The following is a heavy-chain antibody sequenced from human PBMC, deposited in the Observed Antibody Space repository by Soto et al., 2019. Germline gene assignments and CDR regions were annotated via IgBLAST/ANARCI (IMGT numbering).Heavy chain of an antibody. Sequence: QVQLVESGGGVIQPGRSLRLSCAASGFTLRLHAMHWVGQAPGKGLEWMAQVWYAGSIKYYTDSVKGRFTVSRDDFKNTVFLQMDSLRAEDTAVYYCARDGQQLTPYALDVWGQGTTVIVSS. CDR1: GFTLRLHA. J-gene: IGHJ6*02. CDR3: ARDGQQLTPYALDV. D-gene: IGHD6-13*01. V-gene: IGHV3-33*08. CDR2: VWYAGSIK.